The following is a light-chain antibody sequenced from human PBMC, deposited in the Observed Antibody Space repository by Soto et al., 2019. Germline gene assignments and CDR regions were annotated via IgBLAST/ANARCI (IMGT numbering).Light chain of an antibody. CDR1: QSISSW. CDR2: KAS. J-gene: IGKJ1*01. Sequence: DIQMTQSPSTLSASVGDRVTITCRASQSISSWLAWYQQKPGKAPKLLIYKASSLESGVPSRFRGSGSGTEFTLTISSLQPDDFATYYCQQYNSYLWTFDKGTKV. CDR3: QQYNSYLWT. V-gene: IGKV1-5*03.